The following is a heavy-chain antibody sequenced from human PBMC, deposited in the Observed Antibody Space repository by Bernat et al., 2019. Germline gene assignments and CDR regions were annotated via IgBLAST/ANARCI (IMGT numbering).Heavy chain of an antibody. CDR3: ARPDIYDSSGYYFDY. CDR2: IYYSGST. J-gene: IGHJ4*02. Sequence: QLQLQESGPGLVKPSETLSLTCTVSGGSITSSSYYCGWIRQPPGKGLVWIGSIYYSGSTYYNPSLKSRVTISVDKSMNQCSLKRSSVTAADTAVYYCARPDIYDSSGYYFDYWGQGTLVTVSS. CDR1: GGSITSSSYY. V-gene: IGHV4-39*01. D-gene: IGHD3-22*01.